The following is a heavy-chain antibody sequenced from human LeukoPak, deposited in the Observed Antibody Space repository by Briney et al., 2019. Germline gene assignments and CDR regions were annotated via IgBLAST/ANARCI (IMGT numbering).Heavy chain of an antibody. CDR2: IYYSGST. J-gene: IGHJ4*02. Sequence: PSETLSLTCTVSGGSISSYYWSWIRQPPGKGLEWIGYIYYSGSTNYNPSLKSRVTISVDTSKNQFSLKQNSVTAADTAVYYCARGGWELFDYWGQGTLVTVSS. CDR3: ARGGWELFDY. CDR1: GGSISSYY. V-gene: IGHV4-59*01. D-gene: IGHD1-7*01.